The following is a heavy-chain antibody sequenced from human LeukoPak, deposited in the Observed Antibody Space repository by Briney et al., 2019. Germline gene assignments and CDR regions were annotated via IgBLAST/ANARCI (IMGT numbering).Heavy chain of an antibody. CDR2: ISDTGATT. CDR1: GFTFSSYA. D-gene: IGHD2-8*01. J-gene: IGHJ4*02. CDR3: AKDTSIGRYCTNGVCSPFDY. Sequence: PGESLRLSCEASGFTFSSYAMSWVRQAPGKGLEWVSAISDTGATTYDADSVKGRFTISRDNSRSTLYLQMNSLRAEDTALYYCAKDTSIGRYCTNGVCSPFDYWGQGTLVTVSS. V-gene: IGHV3-23*01.